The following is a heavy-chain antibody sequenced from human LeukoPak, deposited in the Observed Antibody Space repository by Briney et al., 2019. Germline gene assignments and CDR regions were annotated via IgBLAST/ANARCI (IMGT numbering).Heavy chain of an antibody. J-gene: IGHJ4*02. CDR3: AKDFRVVVAATFDY. CDR1: GFTFTTYW. CDR2: IRYDGSNK. Sequence: PGGSLRLSCAASGFTFTTYWMSWVCQAPGKGLEWAAFIRYDGSNKYYADSVKGRFTISRDNSKNTLYLQMNSLRAEDTAVYYCAKDFRVVVAATFDYWGQGTLVTVSS. D-gene: IGHD2-15*01. V-gene: IGHV3-30*02.